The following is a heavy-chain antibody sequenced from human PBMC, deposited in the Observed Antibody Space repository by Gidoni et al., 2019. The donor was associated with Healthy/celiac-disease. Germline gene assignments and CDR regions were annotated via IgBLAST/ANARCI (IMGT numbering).Heavy chain of an antibody. V-gene: IGHV1-18*01. CDR3: ARGGTVVKSLYYYDSSDSLGGAFDI. Sequence: QVQLVQSGAEVKKPGASVKVSCKASGYTFTSYGISWVRQAPGQGLEWMGWISAYNGNTNYAQKLQGRVTMTSDTSTSTAYMELRSLRSDDTAVYYCARGGTVVKSLYYYDSSDSLGGAFDIWGQGTMVTVSS. CDR1: GYTFTSYG. CDR2: ISAYNGNT. J-gene: IGHJ3*02. D-gene: IGHD3-22*01.